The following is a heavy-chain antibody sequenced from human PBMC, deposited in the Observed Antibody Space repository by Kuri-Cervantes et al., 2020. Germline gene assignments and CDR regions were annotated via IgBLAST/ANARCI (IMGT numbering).Heavy chain of an antibody. V-gene: IGHV3-7*01. CDR1: TFTFSKYW. D-gene: IGHD4-11*01. CDR2: MKQDGSEK. J-gene: IGHJ6*02. Sequence: GESLKISCAASTFTFSKYWMTWVRQAPGKGLEWVANMKQDGSEKYYVDSAKGRFTISRDNAKNSLYLQMNSLRAEDTAVYYCAREGTVTTSGGYYYYFGLDVWGQGTTVTVSS. CDR3: AREGTVTTSGGYYYYFGLDV.